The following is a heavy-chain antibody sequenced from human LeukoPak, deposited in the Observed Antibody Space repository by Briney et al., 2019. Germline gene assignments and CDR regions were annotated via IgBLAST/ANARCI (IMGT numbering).Heavy chain of an antibody. Sequence: GGSLRLSCVASRFTFSYYGMHWVRQAPDKRLKWVAFIRYDGNDKFYAKSVKGRFSISRDTSRNTLYLRMNSLRDEDTGVYYCAKDLMRDRWFGESWGQGTLVTVSS. CDR1: RFTFSYYG. CDR2: IRYDGNDK. J-gene: IGHJ5*02. CDR3: AKDLMRDRWFGES. V-gene: IGHV3-30*02. D-gene: IGHD3-10*01.